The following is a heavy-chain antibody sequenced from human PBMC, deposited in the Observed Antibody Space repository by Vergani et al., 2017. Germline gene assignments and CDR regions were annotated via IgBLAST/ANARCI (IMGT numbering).Heavy chain of an antibody. Sequence: QVQLVQSGAEVKKPGSSVKVSCKASGGTFSSYAISWVRQAPGQGLEWMGRIIPIFGTANYAQKFQGRVTITADTSTDTAYMELSSLRSEDTAVYYCARDEDSSGWYRGYYYYGMDVWGQGTTVTVSS. D-gene: IGHD6-19*01. J-gene: IGHJ6*02. CDR3: ARDEDSSGWYRGYYYYGMDV. V-gene: IGHV1-69*06. CDR1: GGTFSSYA. CDR2: IIPIFGTA.